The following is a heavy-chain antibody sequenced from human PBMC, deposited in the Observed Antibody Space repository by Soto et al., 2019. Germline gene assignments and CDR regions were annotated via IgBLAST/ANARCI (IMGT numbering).Heavy chain of an antibody. V-gene: IGHV1-18*01. CDR3: ARDETGRTTIFGVGCFDP. CDR2: ISAYNGNT. Sequence: ASVKVSCKASGYTFTSYGISWVRQAPGQGLEWMGWISAYNGNTNYAQKLQGRVTMTTDTSTSTAYMELRSLRSDDTAVYYCARDETGRTTIFGVGCFDPWGQGTLVTVSS. D-gene: IGHD3-3*01. CDR1: GYTFTSYG. J-gene: IGHJ5*02.